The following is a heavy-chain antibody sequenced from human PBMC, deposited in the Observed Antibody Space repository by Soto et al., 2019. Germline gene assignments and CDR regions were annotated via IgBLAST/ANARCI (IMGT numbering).Heavy chain of an antibody. CDR2: IHHSGST. V-gene: IGHV4-4*02. Sequence: QVQLQESGPGLVRPSGTVSLTCAVSGVSISSDNWRSWVRQPPGKALECIGEIHHSGSTNYNPSLKSRVTMSVVPSKDLFSLTLNSVTAADTAFYYCARDQGSHPGDWGQGTLVSVSS. D-gene: IGHD6-13*01. CDR3: ARDQGSHPGD. J-gene: IGHJ4*02. CDR1: GVSISSDNW.